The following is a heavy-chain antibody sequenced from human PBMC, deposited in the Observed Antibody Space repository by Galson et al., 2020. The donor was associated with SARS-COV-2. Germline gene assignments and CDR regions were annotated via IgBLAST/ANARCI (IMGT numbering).Heavy chain of an antibody. CDR1: GFTFSSYS. Sequence: GESLQISCAASGFTFSSYSMNWVRKAPGKGLEWVSYISSSSSTIYYADSVKGRFTISRDNAKNSLYLQMNSLRAEDTAVYYCARAPDYYYYYMDVWGKGTTITISS. CDR2: ISSSSSTI. V-gene: IGHV3-48*01. CDR3: ARAPDYYYYYMDV. J-gene: IGHJ6*03.